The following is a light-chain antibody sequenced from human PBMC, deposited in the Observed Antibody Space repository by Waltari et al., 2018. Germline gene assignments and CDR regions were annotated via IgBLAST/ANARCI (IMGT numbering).Light chain of an antibody. Sequence: QSALTQPPSASGSPGQSVTISCTGTSSDVGGYNYVSWYQQHPGKAPKRVIYEVSKRPSGVPDRFSGSKSGNTASLTVSGRQAEDEADYYCSSYAGSNNYVVFGGGTKLTVL. CDR2: EVS. CDR1: SSDVGGYNY. V-gene: IGLV2-8*01. CDR3: SSYAGSNNYVV. J-gene: IGLJ2*01.